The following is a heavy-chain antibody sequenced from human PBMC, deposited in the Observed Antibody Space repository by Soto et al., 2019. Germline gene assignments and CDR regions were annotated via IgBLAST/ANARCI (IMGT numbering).Heavy chain of an antibody. D-gene: IGHD4-17*01. V-gene: IGHV1-69*02. CDR2: IIPILGIA. J-gene: IGHJ4*02. Sequence: QVQLVQSGAEVKKPGSSVKVSCKASGGTFSSYTISWVRQAPGQGLEWMGRIIPILGIANYAQKFQGRVTITADKSTSTAYMELSSLRSEDTAVYYCAGVPEPDGDRDFWGQGTLVTVSS. CDR3: AGVPEPDGDRDF. CDR1: GGTFSSYT.